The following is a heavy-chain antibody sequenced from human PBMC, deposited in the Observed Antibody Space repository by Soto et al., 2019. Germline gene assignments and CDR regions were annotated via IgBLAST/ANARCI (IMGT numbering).Heavy chain of an antibody. J-gene: IGHJ4*02. CDR2: IIPIFGTA. D-gene: IGHD6-6*01. CDR3: ARDGRLNSSSSRGEDYFDY. V-gene: IGHV1-69*13. CDR1: GGTFSSYA. Sequence: SVKVSCKASGGTFSSYAISWVRQAPGQGLERKGRIIPIFGTANYAQKYQGRVTITADESTSTAYMELSSLRSEDTAVYYCARDGRLNSSSSRGEDYFDYWGQGTLVTVSS.